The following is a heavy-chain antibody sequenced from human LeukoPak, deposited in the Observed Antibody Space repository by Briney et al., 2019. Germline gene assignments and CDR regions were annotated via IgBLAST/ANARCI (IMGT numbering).Heavy chain of an antibody. J-gene: IGHJ2*01. V-gene: IGHV3-21*04. CDR3: TREDNWYFDL. CDR1: GFTFSTYT. Sequence: GGSLRLSCAASGFTFSTYTMNWVRQAPGKGLEWVSSISRTSSYIYYTESLKGRFTISRDNAKNSLYLQLNSLTAEDTAVYYCTREDNWYFDLWGRGTLVTVSS. CDR2: ISRTSSYI.